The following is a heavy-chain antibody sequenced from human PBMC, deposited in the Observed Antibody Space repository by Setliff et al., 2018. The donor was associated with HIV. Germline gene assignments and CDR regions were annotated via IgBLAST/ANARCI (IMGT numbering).Heavy chain of an antibody. V-gene: IGHV4-61*10. J-gene: IGHJ4*02. D-gene: IGHD3-10*01. CDR3: AGGLHYGLGKFGH. Sequence: PSETLSLTCSVSGGSISSSGYYWSWIRQGDGIGLEWIGRIYGSGSTIYNPSLRSRVTMSVDVSKNQFSLKLSSVTAADTAVYYCAGGLHYGLGKFGHWGQGTLVTVSS. CDR1: GGSISSSGYY. CDR2: IYGSGST.